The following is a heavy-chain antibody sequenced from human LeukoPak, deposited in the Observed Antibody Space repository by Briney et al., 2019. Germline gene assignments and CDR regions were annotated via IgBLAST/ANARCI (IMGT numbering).Heavy chain of an antibody. CDR1: GDTFSSYA. CDR2: IIHIFGTA. V-gene: IGHV1-69*13. Sequence: GASVNVSCKASGDTFSSYAISWVRHAPGQGLEWMGGIIHIFGTANYAQKVQGRVTITADESTSTAYMELSSLRSGDTAVYYWAAVITVTTEYFQHWGQGTLVTVSS. D-gene: IGHD4-17*01. CDR3: AAVITVTTEYFQH. J-gene: IGHJ1*01.